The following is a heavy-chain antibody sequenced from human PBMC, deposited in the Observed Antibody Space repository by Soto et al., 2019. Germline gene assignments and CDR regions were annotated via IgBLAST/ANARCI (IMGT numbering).Heavy chain of an antibody. CDR2: IDPSDSYT. V-gene: IGHV5-10-1*01. CDR1: GYSFTSYW. D-gene: IGHD3-16*01. CDR3: ASRVSRTPNGMDV. J-gene: IGHJ6*02. Sequence: VESLKISCKGSGYSFTSYWISWVHQMPGKGLEWMGRIDPSDSYTNYSPSFQGHVTTSADKSISTAYLQWSSLKASDTAMYYCASRVSRTPNGMDVWGQGTTVTVSS.